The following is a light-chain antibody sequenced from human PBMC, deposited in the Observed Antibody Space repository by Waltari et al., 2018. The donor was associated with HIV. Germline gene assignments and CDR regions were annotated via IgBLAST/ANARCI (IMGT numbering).Light chain of an antibody. Sequence: QSALTQPPSASGSPGQSVTLSCTGTSSDVGGYNYVSWYLQRPGKAPKLVVYEVIKRPSGVPDRFSASKSGNTASLTVSGLQAEDEGDYYCCSYAGWSDSWVFGTGTKVTVL. V-gene: IGLV2-8*01. CDR3: CSYAGWSDSWV. CDR1: SSDVGGYNY. CDR2: EVI. J-gene: IGLJ1*01.